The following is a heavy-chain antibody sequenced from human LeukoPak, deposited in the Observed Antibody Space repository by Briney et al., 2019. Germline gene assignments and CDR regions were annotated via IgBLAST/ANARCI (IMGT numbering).Heavy chain of an antibody. V-gene: IGHV3-21*01. J-gene: IGHJ6*03. CDR3: ARDSVAAAERGYYMDV. CDR2: ISSSSSYI. D-gene: IGHD6-13*01. Sequence: PGGSLRLSCAASGFTFSSYSMNWVRQAPGKGLEWVSSISSSSSYIYYADSVKGRFTISRDNAKNSLYLQMNSLRAEDTAVYYCARDSVAAAERGYYMDVWGKGTTVTVSS. CDR1: GFTFSSYS.